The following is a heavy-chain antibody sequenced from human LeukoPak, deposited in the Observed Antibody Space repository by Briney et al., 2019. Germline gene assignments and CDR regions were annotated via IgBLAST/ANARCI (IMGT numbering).Heavy chain of an antibody. Sequence: PGGSLRLSCAASGFIFSNHWMIWVRQAPGKGLEWLANINQDESKKYYVASVEGRFTISRDNAKNSLYLQMDSLRAEDTALYYCALSTYSSSPSWGQGTLVTVSS. J-gene: IGHJ5*02. CDR2: INQDESKK. CDR1: GFIFSNHW. CDR3: ALSTYSSSPS. D-gene: IGHD6-6*01. V-gene: IGHV3-7*01.